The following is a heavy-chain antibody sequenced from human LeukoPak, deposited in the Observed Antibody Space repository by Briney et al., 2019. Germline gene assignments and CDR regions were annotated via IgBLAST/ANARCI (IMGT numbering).Heavy chain of an antibody. CDR1: GYTFTGYY. Sequence: ASVKVSCKASGYTFTGYYMHWVRQAPGQGLEWMGWINPNSGGTNYAQKFQGWVTMTRDTSISTAYMELSRLRSGDTAVYYCARQLHYYDSSGYPSYYYYYGMDVWGQGTTVTVSS. D-gene: IGHD3-22*01. CDR2: INPNSGGT. V-gene: IGHV1-2*04. CDR3: ARQLHYYDSSGYPSYYYYYGMDV. J-gene: IGHJ6*02.